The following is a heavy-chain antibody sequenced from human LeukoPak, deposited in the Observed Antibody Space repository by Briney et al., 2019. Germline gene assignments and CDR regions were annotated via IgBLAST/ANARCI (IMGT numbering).Heavy chain of an antibody. D-gene: IGHD3-10*01. Sequence: ASVKVSCKASGYTFTSYGISWVRQAPGQGLEWMGWISAYNGNTKYAQKLQGRVTMTTDTSTSTAYMELRSLRSDDTAVYYCASGGMVRGVIPPFDYWGQGTLVTVSS. CDR2: ISAYNGNT. CDR3: ASGGMVRGVIPPFDY. CDR1: GYTFTSYG. V-gene: IGHV1-18*01. J-gene: IGHJ4*02.